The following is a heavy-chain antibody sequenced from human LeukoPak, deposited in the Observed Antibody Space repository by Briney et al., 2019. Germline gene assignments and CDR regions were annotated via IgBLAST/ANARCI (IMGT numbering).Heavy chain of an antibody. CDR1: GFTFNSYA. V-gene: IGHV3-30-3*01. D-gene: IGHD3-22*01. Sequence: GRSLRLSCAASGFTFNSYAMHWVRQAPGKGLEWVAVISYDGSNKYYADSVKGRFTTSRDSSNNTLYLQMNSLRAEDTAVYYCARPLVNDRYYLDYWGQGTLVTVSS. J-gene: IGHJ4*02. CDR2: ISYDGSNK. CDR3: ARPLVNDRYYLDY.